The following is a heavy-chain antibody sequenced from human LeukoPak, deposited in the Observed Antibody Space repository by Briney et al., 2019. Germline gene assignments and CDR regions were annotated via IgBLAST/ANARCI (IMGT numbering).Heavy chain of an antibody. CDR2: INGNTGST. CDR1: GYTFTCYY. CDR3: ARVGPGCGGDCYSN. J-gene: IGHJ4*02. D-gene: IGHD2-21*02. V-gene: IGHV1-2*02. Sequence: ASVRVSCKTSGYTFTCYYIHWVRQAPGQGLEWMGWINGNTGSTNYAQKFQDRVAMTRDTSISTAYMDLNRLRSDDTAVYFCARVGPGCGGDCYSNWGQGTLVSVSS.